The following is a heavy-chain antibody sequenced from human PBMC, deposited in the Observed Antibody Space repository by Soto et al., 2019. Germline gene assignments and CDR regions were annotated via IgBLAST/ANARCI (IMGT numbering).Heavy chain of an antibody. J-gene: IGHJ4*02. CDR2: ISDSGST. CDR1: GFTFSTYA. CDR3: AKNKVGNYCSRTSCLYSFDY. V-gene: IGHV3-23*01. Sequence: EVQLLESGGGLVQPGGSLRLSCAASGFTFSTYAMSWVRQAPGKGLEWVSTISDSGSTYYADSEKGRFTISRDNSRNSLYLEMNSLKAEDTAVYYCAKNKVGNYCSRTSCLYSFDYWGQGSLVTVSS. D-gene: IGHD2-2*01.